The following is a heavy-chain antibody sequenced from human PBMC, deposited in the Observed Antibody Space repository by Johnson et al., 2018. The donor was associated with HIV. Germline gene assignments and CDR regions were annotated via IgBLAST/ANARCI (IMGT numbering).Heavy chain of an antibody. CDR3: ARGGSSWYLRAFDI. V-gene: IGHV3-7*05. CDR1: GFNFGGYW. CDR2: IKQDGSEK. Sequence: VESVGGLVQPGGSLRLSCAASGFNFGGYWMSWVRQAPGKGLEWVANIKQDGSEKYYVDSVKGRFTISRDNAKDSLYLQMNSLRPDDTAVYYCARGGSSWYLRAFDIWGQGTMVTVSS. J-gene: IGHJ3*02. D-gene: IGHD6-13*01.